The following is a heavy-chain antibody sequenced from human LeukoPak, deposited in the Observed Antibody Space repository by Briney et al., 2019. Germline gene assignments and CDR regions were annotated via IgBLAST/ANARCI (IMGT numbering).Heavy chain of an antibody. CDR2: SDPEDGER. J-gene: IGHJ4*02. Sequence: ASVKVSCKVSGKTLSDLSIHWLRQPPGKGLEWLGGSDPEDGERTYAQMFQGRVTMNEDTSINTAYMELRSLGSEDTAVYYCVTGFTTMAVDYFDYWGQGTLVTVSP. CDR1: GKTLSDLS. V-gene: IGHV1-24*01. D-gene: IGHD5-18*01. CDR3: VTGFTTMAVDYFDY.